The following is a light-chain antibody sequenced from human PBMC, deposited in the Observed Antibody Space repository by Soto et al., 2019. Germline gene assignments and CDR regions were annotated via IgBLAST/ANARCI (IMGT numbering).Light chain of an antibody. V-gene: IGKV3-20*01. CDR1: QTISSDY. CDR2: GTS. CDR3: QQYVGWT. J-gene: IGKJ1*01. Sequence: EIVLTQPPGTLSVSPGERATLSCRASQTISSDYLAWYQQKPGQAPSLLIYGTSSRATGIPDRFSGSGSGTDFTLTIRRLEPEDSSIYYCQQYVGWTFGQGTKVEIK.